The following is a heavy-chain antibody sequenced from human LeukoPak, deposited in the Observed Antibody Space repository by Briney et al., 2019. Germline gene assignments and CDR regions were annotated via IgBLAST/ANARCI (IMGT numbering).Heavy chain of an antibody. J-gene: IGHJ6*03. CDR2: MSGSGGST. CDR1: GFTFSSYV. V-gene: IGHV3-23*01. Sequence: GGSLRLSCAASGFTFSSYVMHWVRQAPGKGLEWVSAMSGSGGSTYYADSVKGRFTISRDNSKNTLYLQMNSLRAEDTAVYYCARTYSSSRAHYYYYYYYMGVWGKGTTVTVAS. D-gene: IGHD6-13*01. CDR3: ARTYSSSRAHYYYYYYYMGV.